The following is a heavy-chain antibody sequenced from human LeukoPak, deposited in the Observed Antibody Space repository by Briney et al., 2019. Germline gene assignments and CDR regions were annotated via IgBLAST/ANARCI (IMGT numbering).Heavy chain of an antibody. CDR3: ARWAYCSSPSCYGFDP. CDR1: GYSISSGYY. J-gene: IGHJ5*02. Sequence: SETLSLTCAVSGYSISSGYYWGWIRQPPGKGLEWIGSIYHSETTYYNPSLKSRVTISVDTSKNQFSLKLTSVTAADTAIYYCARWAYCSSPSCYGFDPWGQGTLVTVSS. CDR2: IYHSETT. D-gene: IGHD2-2*01. V-gene: IGHV4-38-2*01.